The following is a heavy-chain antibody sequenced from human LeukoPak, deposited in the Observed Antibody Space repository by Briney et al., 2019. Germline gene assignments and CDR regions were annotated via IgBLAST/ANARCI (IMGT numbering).Heavy chain of an antibody. CDR2: IYYSGTT. CDR1: GGSISSYY. J-gene: IGHJ5*02. V-gene: IGHV4-39*01. D-gene: IGHD3-22*01. Sequence: PSETLSLTCTVSGGSISSYYWGWIRQPPGKGLDWIGSIYYSGTTYYNPSLKSRVTISIDTSNNQFSLKLSSVTAADTAVYYCARRSSANWFDPWGQGTLVTVSS. CDR3: ARRSSANWFDP.